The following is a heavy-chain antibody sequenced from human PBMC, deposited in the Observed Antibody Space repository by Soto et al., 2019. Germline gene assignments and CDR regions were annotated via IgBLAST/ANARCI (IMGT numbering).Heavy chain of an antibody. J-gene: IGHJ5*02. CDR3: AKMDPFFGGGEGFDP. V-gene: IGHV1-69*01. CDR2: IIPIFGKV. Sequence: QVQLVQSGAEVRKPGSSVKVSCQASGDTFSNFAITWVRQAPGQGLDWMGGIIPIFGKVYYAHKFQGRVTITADEAPSTAYMELVSLRSDDTATYYCAKMDPFFGGGEGFDPWGQGTLVTVSS. D-gene: IGHD3-16*01. CDR1: GDTFSNFA.